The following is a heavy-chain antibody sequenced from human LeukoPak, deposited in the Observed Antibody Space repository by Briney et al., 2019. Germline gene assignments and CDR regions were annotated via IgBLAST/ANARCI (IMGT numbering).Heavy chain of an antibody. V-gene: IGHV3-30-3*01. J-gene: IGHJ4*02. CDR1: GFTFSSYE. CDR3: ARAEFRRLVDLDY. CDR2: ISYDGSNK. D-gene: IGHD1-26*01. Sequence: PGGSLRLSCAASGFTFSSYEMNWVRQAPGKGLEWVAVISYDGSNKYYADSVKGRFTISRDNSKNTLYLQMNSLRAEDTAVYYCARAEFRRLVDLDYWGQGTLVTVSS.